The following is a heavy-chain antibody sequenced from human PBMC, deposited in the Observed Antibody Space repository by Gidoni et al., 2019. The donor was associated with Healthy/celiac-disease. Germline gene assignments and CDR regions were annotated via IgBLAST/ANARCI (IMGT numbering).Heavy chain of an antibody. CDR2: IYYSGST. V-gene: IGHV4-39*01. J-gene: IGHJ4*02. CDR1: GGAISSSSYY. Sequence: QLQLQESGPGLGKPSENLSHTCTVPGGAISSSSYYWGWIRQPPGKGLEWIGSIYYSGSTYYHPSLTSRVTISVDTSKNPFSLKLSSVTAADTAVYYCARHISYSDSSGYYPASYYWGQGTLVTVSS. CDR3: ARHISYSDSSGYYPASYY. D-gene: IGHD3-22*01.